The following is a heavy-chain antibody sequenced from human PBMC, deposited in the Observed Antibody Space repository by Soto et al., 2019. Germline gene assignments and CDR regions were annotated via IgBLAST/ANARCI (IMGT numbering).Heavy chain of an antibody. CDR2: ISSSSSYA. Sequence: QVQLVESGGGLVKHGGSLRLSCAASGFTFSDYYMNWIRQAPGKGLEWVSYISSSSSYAIYADSVKGRFTVSRDNAKNSLFLQMNSLRAEDTAIYYCARDSSVTPRPLDYWGQGTLVTVSS. CDR3: ARDSSVTPRPLDY. J-gene: IGHJ4*02. D-gene: IGHD2-8*01. CDR1: GFTFSDYY. V-gene: IGHV3-11*06.